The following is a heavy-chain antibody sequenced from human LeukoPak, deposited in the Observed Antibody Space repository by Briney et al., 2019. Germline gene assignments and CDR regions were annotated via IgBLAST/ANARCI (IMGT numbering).Heavy chain of an antibody. CDR1: GFIFTNYA. D-gene: IGHD3-10*01. V-gene: IGHV3-23*01. CDR2: ISASGGGT. Sequence: GGSLRLSCAAPGFIFTNYAMSWVRQAPGEGLEWVSAISASGGGTFYADSVRGRFTISRDNSKNTLYLQMNTLRAEGTAVYYCAKGYASGTYFLDSWGQGTLVTVSS. J-gene: IGHJ4*02. CDR3: AKGYASGTYFLDS.